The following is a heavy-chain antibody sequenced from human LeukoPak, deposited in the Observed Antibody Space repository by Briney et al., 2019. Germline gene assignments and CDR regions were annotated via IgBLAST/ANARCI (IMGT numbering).Heavy chain of an antibody. CDR1: GFTFSEYA. Sequence: GGSLRLSCAASGFTFSEYAMSWVRQAPGKGLEWVSAISGSDGNTFYADSVKGRFTISRDNSKNTLSLQMNNLRAEDTALYYCARDSSVPYGITDWGQGTLVTVS. J-gene: IGHJ4*02. CDR2: ISGSDGNT. D-gene: IGHD4-17*01. V-gene: IGHV3-23*01. CDR3: ARDSSVPYGITD.